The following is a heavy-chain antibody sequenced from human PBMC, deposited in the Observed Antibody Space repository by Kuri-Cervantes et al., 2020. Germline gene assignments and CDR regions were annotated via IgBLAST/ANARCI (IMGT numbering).Heavy chain of an antibody. CDR2: IYCSGST. CDR3: ARENGYSGYGVYNY. J-gene: IGHJ4*02. D-gene: IGHD5-12*01. V-gene: IGHV4-59*01. CDR1: GGSISSYY. Sequence: ESLKISCTVSGGSISSYYWSWIRQPPGKGLEWSGYIYCSGSTNYNPSLKSRVTISVDTSKNQFSLKLSSVTAADTAVYYCARENGYSGYGVYNYWGQGTLVTVSS.